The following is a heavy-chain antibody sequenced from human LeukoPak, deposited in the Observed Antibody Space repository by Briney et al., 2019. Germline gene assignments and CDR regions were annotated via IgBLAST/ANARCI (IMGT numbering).Heavy chain of an antibody. Sequence: GRSLRLSCAASGFTFSSYEMNWVRQAPGKGLEWVSYISSSGSTIYYADSVKGRFTISRDNAKNSLYLQMNSLRAEDTAVYYCARMVDYGDQNFDYWGQGTLVTVSS. V-gene: IGHV3-48*03. D-gene: IGHD4-17*01. CDR1: GFTFSSYE. J-gene: IGHJ4*02. CDR3: ARMVDYGDQNFDY. CDR2: ISSSGSTI.